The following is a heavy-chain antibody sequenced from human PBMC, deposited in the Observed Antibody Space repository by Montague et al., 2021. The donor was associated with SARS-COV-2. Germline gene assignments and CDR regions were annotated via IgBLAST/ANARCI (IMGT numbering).Heavy chain of an antibody. D-gene: IGHD2-21*01. CDR2: IVDSDSST. J-gene: IGHJ4*02. CDR1: GFTFTSYA. Sequence: SLSLSCSVSGFTFTSYAMSWVRQAPGKGLEWVSGIVDSDSSTHYADSVKGRFTISRDNSKNMVYLQMNSLRAEDTAVYYCARGVITPDYWGQGTLVTVSS. V-gene: IGHV3-23*01. CDR3: ARGVITPDY.